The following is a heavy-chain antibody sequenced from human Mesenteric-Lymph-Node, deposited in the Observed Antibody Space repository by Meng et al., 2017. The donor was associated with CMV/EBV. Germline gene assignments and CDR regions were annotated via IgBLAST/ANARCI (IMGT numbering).Heavy chain of an antibody. D-gene: IGHD4-11*01. J-gene: IGHJ6*02. Sequence: GGSLRLSCAASAFTFSSFEMNWVRQAPGRGLEWVSYISPSGGTIHYADSVRGRFTISRDNAKNSTYLQMNSLRAEDTAVYYCSYGTTPYYYGMDVWGQGTTVTVSS. CDR3: SYGTTPYYYGMDV. CDR2: ISPSGGTI. CDR1: AFTFSSFE. V-gene: IGHV3-48*03.